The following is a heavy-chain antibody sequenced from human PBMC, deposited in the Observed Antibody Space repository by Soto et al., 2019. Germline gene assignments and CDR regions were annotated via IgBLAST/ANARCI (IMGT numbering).Heavy chain of an antibody. Sequence: PGGSLRLSCAASGFTFSSYGMHWVRQAPGKGLEWVAVIWYDGSNKYYADSVKGRFTISRDNSKNTLYLQMNSLRAEDTAVYYCARDYPLDCSSTSCLRGPFDPWGQGTLVTVSS. D-gene: IGHD2-2*01. J-gene: IGHJ5*02. CDR1: GFTFSSYG. V-gene: IGHV3-33*01. CDR3: ARDYPLDCSSTSCLRGPFDP. CDR2: IWYDGSNK.